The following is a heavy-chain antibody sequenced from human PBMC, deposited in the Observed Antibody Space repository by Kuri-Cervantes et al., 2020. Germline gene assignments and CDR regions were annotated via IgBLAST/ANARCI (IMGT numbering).Heavy chain of an antibody. V-gene: IGHV2-5*02. CDR3: AHSVSPRRGGFDYFDY. CDR1: GFSLSTSGVG. Sequence: SGPTLVKPTQTLTLTCTFSGFSLSTSGVGVGWIRQPPGKALEWLALIYWDDDKRYSPSLKIRLTITKDTSKNQVVLTMTNMDPVDTATYYCAHSVSPRRGGFDYFDYWGQGTLVTVSS. CDR2: IYWDDDK. J-gene: IGHJ4*02. D-gene: IGHD3-16*01.